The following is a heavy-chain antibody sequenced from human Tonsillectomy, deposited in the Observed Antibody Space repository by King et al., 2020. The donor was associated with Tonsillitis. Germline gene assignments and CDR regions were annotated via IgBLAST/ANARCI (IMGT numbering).Heavy chain of an antibody. J-gene: IGHJ5*02. Sequence: VQLVESGAEVKKPGESLRISCKGSGYSFTTYWISWVRQMPGKGLEWLGRIDPSDSYTNYSPSFRGHVTMSADKSISTAYLQWSSLKASDTAMYFCARHELGGITGTTASWGQGTLVTVSS. CDR2: IDPSDSYT. CDR1: GYSFTTYW. V-gene: IGHV5-10-1*03. CDR3: ARHELGGITGTTAS. D-gene: IGHD1-7*01.